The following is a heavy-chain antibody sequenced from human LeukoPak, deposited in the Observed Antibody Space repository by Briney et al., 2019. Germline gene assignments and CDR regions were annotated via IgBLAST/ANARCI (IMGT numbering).Heavy chain of an antibody. V-gene: IGHV1/OR15-3*02. CDR3: ARYDSSGYEDYYYYGMDV. CDR2: INAGNGNT. J-gene: IGHJ6*02. CDR1: GYTFTDYF. Sequence: GASVNVSCKASGYTFTDYFMNWMRQAPGQRLEWMGWINAGNGNTKYSQKFQGRVTITRDTSASTAYMELSSLRSEDTAVYYCARYDSSGYEDYYYYGMDVWGQGTTVTVSS. D-gene: IGHD3-22*01.